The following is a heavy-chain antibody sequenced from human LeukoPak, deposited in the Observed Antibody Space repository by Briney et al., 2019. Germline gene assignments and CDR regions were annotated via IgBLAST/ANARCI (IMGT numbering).Heavy chain of an antibody. J-gene: IGHJ6*02. Sequence: SGTLSLTCAVSGGSISSSNWWSWVRQPPGKGLEWIGEIYHSGGTNYNPSLKSRVTISVDKSKNQFSLKQSSVTAADTAVYYCARNVIVVVPAAIDYYYYGMDVWGQGTTVTVSS. V-gene: IGHV4-4*02. CDR2: IYHSGGT. CDR3: ARNVIVVVPAAIDYYYYGMDV. CDR1: GGSISSSNW. D-gene: IGHD2-2*02.